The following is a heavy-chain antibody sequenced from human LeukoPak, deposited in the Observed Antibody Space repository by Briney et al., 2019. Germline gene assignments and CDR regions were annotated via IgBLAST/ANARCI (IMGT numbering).Heavy chain of an antibody. CDR2: ISWNSGSI. CDR1: GFTFDDYA. V-gene: IGHV3-9*03. CDR3: AKSLLWFGDEPGYFDY. D-gene: IGHD3-10*01. Sequence: GGSLRLSCAASGFTFDDYAMHWVRQAPGKGLEWVSGISWNSGSIGYADSVKGRFTISRDNAKNSLYLQMNSLRAEDMALYYCAKSLLWFGDEPGYFDYWGQGTLVTVSS. J-gene: IGHJ4*02.